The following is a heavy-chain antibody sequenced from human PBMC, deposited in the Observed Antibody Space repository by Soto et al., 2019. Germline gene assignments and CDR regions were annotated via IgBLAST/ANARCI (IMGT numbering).Heavy chain of an antibody. V-gene: IGHV1-69*13. D-gene: IGHD3-16*02. CDR3: ASSPERGSYRSCAFDI. CDR1: GGTFSSYG. Sequence: SVKVSCKASGGTFSSYGISWVLQAPGQGLEWMGGIIPIFGTANYAQKFQGRVTITADESTSTAYMELSSLRSEDTAVYYCASSPERGSYRSCAFDIWGQGTMVTVAS. J-gene: IGHJ3*02. CDR2: IIPIFGTA.